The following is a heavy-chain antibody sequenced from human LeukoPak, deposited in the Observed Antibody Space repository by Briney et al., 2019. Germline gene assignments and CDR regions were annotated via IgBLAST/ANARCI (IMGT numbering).Heavy chain of an antibody. CDR3: ARGFRHYDFWSGPYGNWFDP. CDR2: INHSGST. CDR1: GGSFSGYH. V-gene: IGHV4-34*01. D-gene: IGHD3-3*01. Sequence: SETLSLTCAVYGGSFSGYHWSWIRQPSGKGLEWIGEINHSGSTNYNPSLKSRVTISVDTSKNQFSLKLSSVTAADTAVYYCARGFRHYDFWSGPYGNWFDPWGQGTLVTVSS. J-gene: IGHJ5*02.